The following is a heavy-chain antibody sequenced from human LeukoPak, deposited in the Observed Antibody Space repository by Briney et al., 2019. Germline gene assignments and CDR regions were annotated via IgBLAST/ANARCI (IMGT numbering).Heavy chain of an antibody. J-gene: IGHJ4*02. D-gene: IGHD7-27*01. CDR1: GGSISSGDYY. CDR2: IYYSGST. V-gene: IGHV4-30-4*01. CDR3: ARFLTNWGRANFDY. Sequence: PSGTLSLTCAVSGGSISSGDYYWSWIRQPPGKGLEWIGYIYYSGSTYYNPSLKSRVTISVDTSKNQFSLKLSSVTAADTAVYYCARFLTNWGRANFDYWGQGTLVTVSS.